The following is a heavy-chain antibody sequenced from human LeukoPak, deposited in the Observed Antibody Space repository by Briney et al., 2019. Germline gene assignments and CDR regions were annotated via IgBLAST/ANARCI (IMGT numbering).Heavy chain of an antibody. D-gene: IGHD6-19*01. CDR2: ISGNSGST. J-gene: IGHJ4*02. Sequence: GGSLRLSCAASGFTFSSYAMGWVRQAPGKGLEWVSSISGNSGSTYYADSVKGRFTISRDNSKNTVYLQMNSLRVEDTAVYFCAKDARRTSGWYFFDHWGQGTLVTVSS. CDR3: AKDARRTSGWYFFDH. CDR1: GFTFSSYA. V-gene: IGHV3-23*01.